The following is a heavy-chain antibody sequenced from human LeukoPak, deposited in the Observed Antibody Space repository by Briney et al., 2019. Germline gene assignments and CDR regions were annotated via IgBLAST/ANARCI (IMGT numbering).Heavy chain of an antibody. V-gene: IGHV3-23*01. CDR3: AKVRSGSYPRYFDY. J-gene: IGHJ4*02. D-gene: IGHD1-26*01. CDR1: GFTFSSYA. CDR2: ISGSDGST. Sequence: HPGGSLRLSCAASGFTFSSYAMSWVRQAPGKGLEWVSAISGSDGSTYYADSVKGRFTISRDNYKNTLYLQMNSLRAEDTAVYYCAKVRSGSYPRYFDYWGQGTLVTVSS.